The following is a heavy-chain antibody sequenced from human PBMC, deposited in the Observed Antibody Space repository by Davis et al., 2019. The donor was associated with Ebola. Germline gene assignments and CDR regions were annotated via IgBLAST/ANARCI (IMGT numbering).Heavy chain of an antibody. V-gene: IGHV3-33*08. D-gene: IGHD2-2*01. Sequence: GESLKISCAASGFTFSSYGMHWVRQAPGKGLEWVAVIWYDGSNKYYADSVKGRFTISRDNSKNTLYLQMNSLRAEDTAVYYCARDRYCSSTSCYLDYYYGMDVWGQGTTVTVSS. CDR1: GFTFSSYG. CDR2: IWYDGSNK. CDR3: ARDRYCSSTSCYLDYYYGMDV. J-gene: IGHJ6*02.